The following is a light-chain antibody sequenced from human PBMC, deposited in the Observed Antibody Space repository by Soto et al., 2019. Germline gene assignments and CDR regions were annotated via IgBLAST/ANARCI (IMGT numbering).Light chain of an antibody. CDR2: DAS. Sequence: EIVLTQSPATLSLSPGERATLSCGASQSVSSSYLAWYQQKPGLAPRLLIYDASSRATGIPDRFSGSGSGTDFTLTISRLGPEDFAVYYCQQYCSSPPITFGQGTRLEIK. V-gene: IGKV3D-20*01. CDR1: QSVSSSY. CDR3: QQYCSSPPIT. J-gene: IGKJ5*01.